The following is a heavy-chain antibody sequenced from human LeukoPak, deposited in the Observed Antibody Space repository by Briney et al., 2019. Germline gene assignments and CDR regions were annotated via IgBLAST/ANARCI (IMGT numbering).Heavy chain of an antibody. CDR2: IKEDGSRA. V-gene: IGHV3-7*01. J-gene: IGHJ4*02. CDR1: GFSFSTYW. D-gene: IGHD3-16*01. CDR3: ASDGAFSQFDY. Sequence: PGGSLRLSCGASGFSFSTYWMDWVRQAPGKGLGWVASIKEDGSRADYVDSVRGRFTVSRDNTKNSLFLQMNSLRVDDTAVYYCASDGAFSQFDYWGQGTLVTVSS.